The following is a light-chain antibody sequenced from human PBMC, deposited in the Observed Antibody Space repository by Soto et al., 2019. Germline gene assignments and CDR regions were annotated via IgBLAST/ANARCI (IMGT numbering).Light chain of an antibody. CDR1: SSDVGGYNY. Sequence: QSVLTQPPSASGSSGQSVTIPCTGTSSDVGGYNYVSWYQQHPGKAPKLMIYEVSKRPSGVPDRFSGSKSGNTASLTVSGLQAEDEADYYCSSYAGSNNFVFGTGTKSPS. V-gene: IGLV2-8*01. CDR3: SSYAGSNNFV. J-gene: IGLJ1*01. CDR2: EVS.